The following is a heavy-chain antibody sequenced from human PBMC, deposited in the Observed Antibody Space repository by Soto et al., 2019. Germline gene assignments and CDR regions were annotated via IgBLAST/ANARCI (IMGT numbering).Heavy chain of an antibody. J-gene: IGHJ4*02. Sequence: QVQLVQSGAEVKKPGASVKVSCKASGYTFTSYGISWVRQAPGQGLEWMGWFSAYNGNTNYAQKIQGRVNMTTGKSTSTAEMELRSLRSDGKALYYCARSRGDGYKYAYWGQGTLVTVSS. D-gene: IGHD5-12*01. CDR3: ARSRGDGYKYAY. V-gene: IGHV1-18*04. CDR1: GYTFTSYG. CDR2: FSAYNGNT.